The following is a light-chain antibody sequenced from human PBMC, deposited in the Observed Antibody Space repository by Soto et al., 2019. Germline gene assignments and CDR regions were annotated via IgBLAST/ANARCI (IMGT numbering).Light chain of an antibody. V-gene: IGLV4-60*02. Sequence: QAVVTQSSSASASLGSSVKLTCILSSWHSTYIVAWHQQQPGKAPRFLMTLDRSGSYNRGSGVPDRFSGSSSGADRYLTISNLQFEDEGDYYCETWYSNTHKVFGGGTKLTVL. J-gene: IGLJ3*02. CDR3: ETWYSNTHKV. CDR1: SWHSTYI. CDR2: LDRSGSY.